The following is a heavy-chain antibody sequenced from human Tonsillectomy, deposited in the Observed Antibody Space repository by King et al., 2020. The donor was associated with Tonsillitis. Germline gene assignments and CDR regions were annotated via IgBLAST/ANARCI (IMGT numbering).Heavy chain of an antibody. CDR1: GFTFSNAW. CDR3: TRDSSGYYYYYYMDV. D-gene: IGHD3-22*01. J-gene: IGHJ6*03. CDR2: IKSKTDGGTT. Sequence: QLVQSGGGLVKPGGSLRLSCAASGFTFSNAWMSWVRQAPGKGLEWVGRIKSKTDGGTTDYAAPVKGRFTISRDDSKNTLYLQMNSLKTGDTAVYYCTRDSSGYYYYYYMDVWGKGTTVTVSS. V-gene: IGHV3-15*01.